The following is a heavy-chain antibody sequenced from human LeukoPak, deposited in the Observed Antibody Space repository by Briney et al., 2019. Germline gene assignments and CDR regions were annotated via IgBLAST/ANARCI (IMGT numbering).Heavy chain of an antibody. D-gene: IGHD3-22*01. J-gene: IGHJ3*01. CDR2: ISGSGMLT. V-gene: IGHV3-23*01. CDR3: AKFYYDSSGRGNDAFDV. CDR1: GFSFGSYA. Sequence: AGGSLRLSCATSGFSFGSYAMSWVRQAPGKGLEWVSSISGSGMLTYYADSVKGRFTISRDNSKNTLYLQMSSLRAEDTATFYCAKFYYDSSGRGNDAFDVWGQGTMVTVSS.